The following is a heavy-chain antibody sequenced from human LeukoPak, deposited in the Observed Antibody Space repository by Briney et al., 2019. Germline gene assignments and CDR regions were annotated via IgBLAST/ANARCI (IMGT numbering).Heavy chain of an antibody. D-gene: IGHD2-2*01. CDR1: GGSISSGGYY. J-gene: IGHJ4*02. Sequence: PSETLSLTCTVSGGSISSGGYYWSWIRQPPGKGLEWIGYIYHSGSTYYNPSLKSRVTISVDRSKNQFSLKLSSVTAADTAVYYCARGGCSSTSCPIGEWGQGTLVTVSS. CDR3: ARGGCSSTSCPIGE. V-gene: IGHV4-30-2*01. CDR2: IYHSGST.